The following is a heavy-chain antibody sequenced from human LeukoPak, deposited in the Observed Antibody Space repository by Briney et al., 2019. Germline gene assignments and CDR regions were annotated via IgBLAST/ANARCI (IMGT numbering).Heavy chain of an antibody. D-gene: IGHD4-23*01. CDR3: ARGLRWSPPDY. Sequence: SETLSLTCTVSGGSISSHYWSWIRQPPGKGLEWIGYIYYSGSTNHNPSLKSRVTISVDTSKNQFSLKLSSVTAADTAVYYCARGLRWSPPDYWGQGTLVTVSS. CDR2: IYYSGST. V-gene: IGHV4-59*11. J-gene: IGHJ4*02. CDR1: GGSISSHY.